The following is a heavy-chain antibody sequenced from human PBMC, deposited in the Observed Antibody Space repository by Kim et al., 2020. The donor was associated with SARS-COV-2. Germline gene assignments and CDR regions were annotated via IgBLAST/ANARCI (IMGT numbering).Heavy chain of an antibody. V-gene: IGHV4-34*01. CDR2: INHSGST. CDR3: ARGDYGVDAFDI. Sequence: SETLSLTCAVYGGSFSGYYWSWIRQPPGKGLEWIGEINHSGSTNYNPSLKSRVTISVDTSKNQFSLKLSSVTAADTAVYYCARGDYGVDAFDIWGQGTMV. J-gene: IGHJ3*02. CDR1: GGSFSGYY. D-gene: IGHD4-17*01.